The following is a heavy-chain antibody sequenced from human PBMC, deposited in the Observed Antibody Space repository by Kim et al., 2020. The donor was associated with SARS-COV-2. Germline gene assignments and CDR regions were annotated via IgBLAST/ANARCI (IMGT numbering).Heavy chain of an antibody. CDR1: GFTFDDYA. Sequence: GGSLRLSCAASGFTFDDYAMHWVRQAPGKGLEWVSGISWNSGSIGYADSVKGRFTISRDNAKNSLYLQMNSLRAEDTALYYCAEEALEWEHFDYWGQGTLVTVSS. D-gene: IGHD1-26*01. CDR3: AEEALEWEHFDY. V-gene: IGHV3-9*01. J-gene: IGHJ4*02. CDR2: ISWNSGSI.